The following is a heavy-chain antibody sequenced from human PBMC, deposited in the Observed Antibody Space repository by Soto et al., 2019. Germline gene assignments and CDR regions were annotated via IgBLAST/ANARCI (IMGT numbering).Heavy chain of an antibody. Sequence: EVQLVESGGGVVKPGRSLRLSCATSGFTFGDYTMTWFRQAPGKGLEWVAFIRSKAYATTTQYAASVKGRFTISRDDSKRIALLQMNSLKTDDTAVYYCTRERLDYGYPKWYFDLWGRGTLVTVSS. V-gene: IGHV3-49*05. J-gene: IGHJ2*01. CDR2: IRSKAYATTT. D-gene: IGHD4-17*01. CDR3: TRERLDYGYPKWYFDL. CDR1: GFTFGDYT.